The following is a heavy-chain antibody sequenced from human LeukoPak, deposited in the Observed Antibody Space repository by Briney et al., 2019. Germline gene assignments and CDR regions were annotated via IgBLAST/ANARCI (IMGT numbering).Heavy chain of an antibody. V-gene: IGHV1-2*06. CDR3: ARGIGRVATPVY. Sequence: GASVKVSCKASGYTFISFGFSWVRQAPGQGPEWMGRSNPNSGGTNYAQKFQGRVTMTRDTSISTAYMELSRLRSDDTAVYYCARGIGRVATPVYWGQGTLVTVSS. CDR2: SNPNSGGT. CDR1: GYTFISFG. D-gene: IGHD5-12*01. J-gene: IGHJ4*02.